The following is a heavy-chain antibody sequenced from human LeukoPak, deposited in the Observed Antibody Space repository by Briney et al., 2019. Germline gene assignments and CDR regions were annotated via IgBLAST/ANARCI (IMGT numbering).Heavy chain of an antibody. J-gene: IGHJ4*02. CDR1: GGSISSYY. CDR3: ASGSSLWFGESYFDY. D-gene: IGHD3-10*01. V-gene: IGHV4-59*01. CDR2: IDYSGST. Sequence: TSSEILSLTCTVSGGSISSYYWSWIRQPPGKGLEWIGYIDYSGSTNYNPSLKSRVTISVDTAKNQFSLKLSSVTAADTAVYYCASGSSLWFGESYFDYWGQGTLVTVSS.